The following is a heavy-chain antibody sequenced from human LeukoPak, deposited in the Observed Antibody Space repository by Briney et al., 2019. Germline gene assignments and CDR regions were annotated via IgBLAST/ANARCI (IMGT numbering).Heavy chain of an antibody. CDR2: IIPILGIA. CDR3: AREGTSWPNWFDP. CDR1: GGTFSSYT. J-gene: IGHJ5*02. D-gene: IGHD2-2*01. V-gene: IGHV1-69*04. Sequence: SVKVSCKASGGTFSSYTISWVRQAPGQGLEWMGRIIPILGIANYAQKFQGRVTITADKSTSTAYMELSGLRSEDTAVYYCAREGTSWPNWFDPWGQGTLVTVSS.